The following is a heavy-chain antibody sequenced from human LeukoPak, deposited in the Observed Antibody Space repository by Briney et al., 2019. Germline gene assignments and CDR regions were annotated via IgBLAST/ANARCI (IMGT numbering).Heavy chain of an antibody. J-gene: IGHJ4*02. D-gene: IGHD5-24*01. V-gene: IGHV3-23*01. CDR2: TSCSGGST. CDR1: GFTFSIYA. Sequence: GVSLRLSCAASGFTFSIYAMSCVPQAPGKALEGVSATSCSGGSTYYADSVEGRFTICRGNSKNTLYLQMNSLRAEDTAVYYCAKVQSRVGDLGGVDYWGQGTLVTVSS. CDR3: AKVQSRVGDLGGVDY.